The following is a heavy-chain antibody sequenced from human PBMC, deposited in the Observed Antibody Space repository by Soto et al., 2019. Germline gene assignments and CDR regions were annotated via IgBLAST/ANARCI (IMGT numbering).Heavy chain of an antibody. Sequence: QVQLVESGGGVVQPGRSLRLSCAASGFTFSSYGIHWVRQAPGKGLEWVAVISYDGSLIYYADSVKGRFTISRDNSKNTLYLQMNSLRVEDTAVYYCAKEYTLYNSGWFFDFWGQGTLVTVSS. CDR3: AKEYTLYNSGWFFDF. J-gene: IGHJ4*02. CDR2: ISYDGSLI. V-gene: IGHV3-30*18. CDR1: GFTFSSYG. D-gene: IGHD6-19*01.